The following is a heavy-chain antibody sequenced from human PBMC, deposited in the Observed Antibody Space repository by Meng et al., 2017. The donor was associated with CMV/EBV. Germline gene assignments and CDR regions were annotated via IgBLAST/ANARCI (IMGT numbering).Heavy chain of an antibody. J-gene: IGHJ4*02. V-gene: IGHV1-2*02. Sequence: ASVKVSCKASGCTFTGYYMHWVRQAPGQGLEWTGWINPNSGGTNYAQKFQGRVTMTRDTSISTAYMELSRLRSDDTAVYYCARDYQLERRSDDYWGQGTRVTVSS. CDR1: GCTFTGYY. CDR3: ARDYQLERRSDDY. D-gene: IGHD1-1*01. CDR2: INPNSGGT.